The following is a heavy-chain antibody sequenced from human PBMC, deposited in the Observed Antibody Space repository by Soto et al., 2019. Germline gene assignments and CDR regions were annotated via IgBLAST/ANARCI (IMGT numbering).Heavy chain of an antibody. D-gene: IGHD3-10*01. CDR3: ARAAASFYIS. V-gene: IGHV1-69*02. CDR1: GDTFSDNT. Sequence: QVQLMQSGAEMKKPGSSVKVSCKASGDTFSDNTISWVRQVHGQGLEWMGRFIPVVDITNYAQKFQGRITITADKSTKTTYMELSNLRSEDTAVYYCARAAASFYISWGQGTLVTVSS. CDR2: FIPVVDIT. J-gene: IGHJ4*02.